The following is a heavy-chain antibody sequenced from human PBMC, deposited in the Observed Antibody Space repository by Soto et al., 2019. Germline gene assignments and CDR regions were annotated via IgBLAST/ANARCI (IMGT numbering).Heavy chain of an antibody. V-gene: IGHV3-33*01. D-gene: IGHD2-15*01. CDR3: ARDVVTNGGNHNWFDP. Sequence: GGSLRLSCAASGFTFSSYGMHWVRQAPGKGLEWVAVIWYDGSNKYYADSVKGRFTISRDNSKNTLYLQMNSLRAEDTAVYYCARDVVTNGGNHNWFDPWGQGTLVTVSS. CDR2: IWYDGSNK. CDR1: GFTFSSYG. J-gene: IGHJ5*02.